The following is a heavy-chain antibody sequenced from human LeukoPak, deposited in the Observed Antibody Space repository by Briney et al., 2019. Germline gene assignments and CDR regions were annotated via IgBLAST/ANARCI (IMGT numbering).Heavy chain of an antibody. CDR3: ATDGVGVEGATYDN. CDR1: GFTFINSW. V-gene: IGHV3-15*01. Sequence: GGSLRLSCAASGFTFINSWMDWVRQAPGKGLEWVGLIKAKGHGRTIEYAAPVKCSFTISRDKSKNTLYIQMNRLKAEDTAVYYCATDGVGVEGATYDNWGQGTLVSVSS. J-gene: IGHJ4*02. D-gene: IGHD1-26*01. CDR2: IKAKGHGRTI.